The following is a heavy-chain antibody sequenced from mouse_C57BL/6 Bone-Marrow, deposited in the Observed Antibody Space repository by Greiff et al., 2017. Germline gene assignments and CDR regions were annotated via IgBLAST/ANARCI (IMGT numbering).Heavy chain of an antibody. V-gene: IGHV1-81*01. CDR2: IYPRSGNT. CDR3: ARSPITTVVPFDY. Sequence: QVQLQLSGAELARPGASVKLSCKASGYTFTSYGISWVKQRTGQGLEWIGEIYPRSGNTYYNEKFKGKATLTADKSSSTAYMELRSLTSEDSAVYFCARSPITTVVPFDYWCQGTTLTVSS. J-gene: IGHJ2*01. CDR1: GYTFTSYG. D-gene: IGHD1-1*01.